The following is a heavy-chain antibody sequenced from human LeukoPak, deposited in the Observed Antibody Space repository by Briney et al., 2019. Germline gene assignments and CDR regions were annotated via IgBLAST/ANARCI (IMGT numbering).Heavy chain of an antibody. J-gene: IGHJ4*02. Sequence: GGSLRLSCAASGLTVTNNYWNWVRQPPGKGPEWISLIYSNGDTRYADSVKGRFTFSRDNSKNTLHLQMNSLRAEDTAVYYCTYGDYPLTYWGQGTLVSVSS. V-gene: IGHV3-66*01. CDR1: GLTVTNNY. CDR2: IYSNGDT. D-gene: IGHD4-17*01. CDR3: TYGDYPLTY.